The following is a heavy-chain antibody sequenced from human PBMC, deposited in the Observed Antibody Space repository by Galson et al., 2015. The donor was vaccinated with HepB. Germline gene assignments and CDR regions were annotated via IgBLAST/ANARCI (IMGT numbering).Heavy chain of an antibody. J-gene: IGHJ4*02. Sequence: RLFCAASGFTFSDYYMSWIRQAPGKGLEWVSYISSSSSYTNYADSVKGRFTISRDNAKNTLYLQMNSLRAEDTAVYYWARSDVLAYFDYWGQGTLVTVSS. CDR2: ISSSSSYT. V-gene: IGHV3-11*03. D-gene: IGHD2-8*01. CDR3: ARSDVLAYFDY. CDR1: GFTFSDYY.